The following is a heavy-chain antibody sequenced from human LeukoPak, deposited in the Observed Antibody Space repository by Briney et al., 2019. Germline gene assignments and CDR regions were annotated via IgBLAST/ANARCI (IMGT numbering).Heavy chain of an antibody. CDR2: MYYSGSP. D-gene: IGHD4-11*01. J-gene: IGHJ3*02. CDR1: GGSISIYY. CDR3: ARLMTTVILGAFDI. V-gene: IGHV4-59*08. Sequence: SETLSLTCTVSGGSISIYYWSWIRQPPGNGLEWLGYMYYSGSPNYNPSLKSRVTVSVDTSKNQFSLKLSSVTAADTAVYYCARLMTTVILGAFDIWGHGAMVTVSS.